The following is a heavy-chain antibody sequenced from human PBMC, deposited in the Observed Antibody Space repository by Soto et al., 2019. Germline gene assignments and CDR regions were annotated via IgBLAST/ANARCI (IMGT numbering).Heavy chain of an antibody. Sequence: QITLKESGPTLVKPTQTLTLTCTFSGFSLTSNAVGVGWFRQPQGKALEWLALIYWDDDYHYSPSLKSRLTFTKDTSKNQVVLIMTNMDPVDTATYYCAHGSGWLFDFWGQGTLVTVSS. D-gene: IGHD6-19*01. CDR2: IYWDDDY. CDR3: AHGSGWLFDF. J-gene: IGHJ4*02. V-gene: IGHV2-5*02. CDR1: GFSLTSNAVG.